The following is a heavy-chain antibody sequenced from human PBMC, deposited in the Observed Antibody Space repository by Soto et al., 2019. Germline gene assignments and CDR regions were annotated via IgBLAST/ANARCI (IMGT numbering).Heavy chain of an antibody. J-gene: IGHJ4*02. D-gene: IGHD3-16*02. CDR2: ISAYNGNT. V-gene: IGHV1-18*01. Sequence: QVQLVQSGAEVKKPGASVKVSCKASGYTFTSYGISWVRQAPGQGLEWMGWISAYNGNTNYAQKLQGRVTMTTDTSTSTDYMELRSLRSDDTAVYYCARGMDYDYVWGSYRYSPLFDYWGQGTLVTVSS. CDR3: ARGMDYDYVWGSYRYSPLFDY. CDR1: GYTFTSYG.